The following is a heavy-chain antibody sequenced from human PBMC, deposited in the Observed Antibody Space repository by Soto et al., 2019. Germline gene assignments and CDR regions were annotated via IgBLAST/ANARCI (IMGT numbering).Heavy chain of an antibody. V-gene: IGHV1-3*01. CDR2: INAGNGNT. Sequence: QVQLVQSGAEVKKPGASVKVSCKASGYTFTSYAMHWVRQAPGQRLEWMGWINAGNGNTKYSQKFQGRVTITRDTSASTAYMELSSLRSEDTAVYYCARHNVDTAMFNWFDPWGQGTLVTVSS. CDR1: GYTFTSYA. D-gene: IGHD5-18*01. CDR3: ARHNVDTAMFNWFDP. J-gene: IGHJ5*02.